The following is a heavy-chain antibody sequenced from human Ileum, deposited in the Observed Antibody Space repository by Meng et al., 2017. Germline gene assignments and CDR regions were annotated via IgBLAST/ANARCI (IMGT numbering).Heavy chain of an antibody. V-gene: IGHV3-15*01. CDR1: GFTFSDRW. D-gene: IGHD3-16*01. CDR2: IQSKADGGTT. J-gene: IGHJ4*02. Sequence: LGRVGGGSVKPGGSLRFSCAASGFTFSDRWMTWVRQAPGKGLEWVGHIQSKADGGTTDYAAPVKGRFTISRDDSKSTLYLQMNSLKTEDTAVYYCTTFYAGYWGQGTLVTVSS. CDR3: TTFYAGY.